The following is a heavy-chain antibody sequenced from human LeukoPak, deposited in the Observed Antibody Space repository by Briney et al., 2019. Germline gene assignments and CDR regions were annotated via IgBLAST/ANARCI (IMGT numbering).Heavy chain of an antibody. Sequence: PSEALSLTCTVSGGSISSYYWSWIRQPPGKGLEWIGYIYYSGSTNYNPSLKSRGTISVDTSKNQFSLKLSSVTAADTAVYYCARVGHYYGSGSYYNPWDYYYGMDVWGKGTTVTVSS. CDR3: ARVGHYYGSGSYYNPWDYYYGMDV. CDR2: IYYSGST. V-gene: IGHV4-59*01. CDR1: GGSISSYY. J-gene: IGHJ6*04. D-gene: IGHD3-10*01.